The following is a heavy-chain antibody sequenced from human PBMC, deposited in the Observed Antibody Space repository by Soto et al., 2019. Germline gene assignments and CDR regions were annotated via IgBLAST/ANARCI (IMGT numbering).Heavy chain of an antibody. CDR1: GYTFTTYA. CDR3: ARASDYYGSGSYKSYYNGMDV. J-gene: IGHJ6*02. CDR2: INPANGNT. V-gene: IGHV1-3*01. Sequence: ASVKVSCKASGYTFTTYATHWVRQAPGQRLEWMGWINPANGNTKYSQKFQGRVTITRDTSANRAYMELSSLRSEDTAVYYCARASDYYGSGSYKSYYNGMDVWGQGNTVTVSS. D-gene: IGHD3-10*01.